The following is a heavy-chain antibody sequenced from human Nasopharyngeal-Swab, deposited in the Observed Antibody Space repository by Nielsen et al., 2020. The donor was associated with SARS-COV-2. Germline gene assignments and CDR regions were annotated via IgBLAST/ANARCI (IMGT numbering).Heavy chain of an antibody. CDR2: INSDGSST. D-gene: IGHD1-1*01. CDR1: GFTFSNYW. V-gene: IGHV3-74*01. CDR3: ARVPLWTHDAFDI. J-gene: IGHJ3*02. Sequence: GESLKISCAASGFTFSNYWMHWVRQVPGKGLVWVSRINSDGSSTDYADSVQGRFTISRDNANNTLYLQMDSLRAEDTAVYYCARVPLWTHDAFDIWGQGTMVTVSS.